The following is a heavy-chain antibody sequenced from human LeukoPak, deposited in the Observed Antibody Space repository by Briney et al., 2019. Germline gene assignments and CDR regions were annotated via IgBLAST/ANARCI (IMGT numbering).Heavy chain of an antibody. D-gene: IGHD6-19*01. J-gene: IGHJ6*03. CDR1: GFTFSSYW. V-gene: IGHV3-7*01. Sequence: PGGSLRLSCAASGFTFSSYWMSWVRQAPGKGLEWVANIKQDGSEKYYVDSVKGRFTISRDNAKNSLYLQMNSLRAEDTAVYYCAREAEWLAIFVYYYMDVWGKGTTVTVSS. CDR3: AREAEWLAIFVYYYMDV. CDR2: IKQDGSEK.